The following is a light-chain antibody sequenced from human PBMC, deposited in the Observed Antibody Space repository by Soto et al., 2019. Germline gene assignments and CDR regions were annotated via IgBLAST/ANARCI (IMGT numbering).Light chain of an antibody. CDR1: QSVSSSY. J-gene: IGKJ2*01. CDR3: QQYGSSPPMYT. Sequence: EIVLTQSPGTLSLSPGERATLSYRASQSVSSSYLAWYQQKPGQAPRLLIYGASSRATGIPDRFSGSGSGTDFTITISRLEPEDFAVYYCQQYGSSPPMYTFGQGTKLEIK. CDR2: GAS. V-gene: IGKV3-20*01.